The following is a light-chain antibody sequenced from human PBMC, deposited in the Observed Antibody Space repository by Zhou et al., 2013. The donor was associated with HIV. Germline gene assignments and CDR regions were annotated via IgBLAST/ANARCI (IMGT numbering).Light chain of an antibody. CDR3: QKYNSVPVT. CDR1: QASSND. CDR2: AAS. J-gene: IGKJ4*01. Sequence: DIQMTQSPSSLSASVGDRVTITCRASQASSNDLAWYQQKPGRVPKLLIYAASVLQSGVPSRFSGSGSGTDFTLTINTLQPEDVATYYCQKYNSVPVTFGGGTKVEIK. V-gene: IGKV1-27*01.